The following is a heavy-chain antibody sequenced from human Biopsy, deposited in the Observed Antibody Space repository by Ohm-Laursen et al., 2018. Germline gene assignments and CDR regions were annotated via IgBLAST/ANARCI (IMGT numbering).Heavy chain of an antibody. V-gene: IGHV4-4*07. D-gene: IGHD1-14*01. CDR1: GGPLSSYS. CDR3: ARDRDRRGWFDP. CDR2: IYTSGIT. Sequence: LFLTCTVSGGPLSSYSWSWIRPPAGKGLEWIGQIYTSGITNYNPSLTGRVTLSVQTSKNMFSLRVSSVTAADTAVYYCARDRDRRGWFDPWGQGTLVTVSS. J-gene: IGHJ5*02.